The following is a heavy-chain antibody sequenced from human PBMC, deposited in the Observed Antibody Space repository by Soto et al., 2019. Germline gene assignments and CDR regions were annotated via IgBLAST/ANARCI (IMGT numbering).Heavy chain of an antibody. D-gene: IGHD3-10*01. CDR1: GGSISSYY. CDR2: IYYSGST. Sequence: SETLSLTCTVSGGSISSYYWSWIRQPPGKGLEWIGYIYYSGSTNYNPSLKSRVTISVDTSKNQFSLKLSSVTAADTAGYYCARVWGGAFDIWGQGTMVTVAS. V-gene: IGHV4-59*01. J-gene: IGHJ3*02. CDR3: ARVWGGAFDI.